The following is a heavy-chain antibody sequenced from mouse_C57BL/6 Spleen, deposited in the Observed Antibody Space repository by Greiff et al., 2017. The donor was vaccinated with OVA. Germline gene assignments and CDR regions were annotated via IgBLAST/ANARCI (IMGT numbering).Heavy chain of an antibody. D-gene: IGHD3-1*01. CDR3: ARWAPYYYAMDY. CDR1: GYAFSSSW. Sequence: VHLVESGPELVKPGASVKISCKASGYAFSSSWMNWVKQRPGKGLEWIGRIYPGDGDTNYNGKFKGKATLTADKSSSTAYMQLSSLTSEDSAVYFCARWAPYYYAMDYWGQGTSVTVSS. CDR2: IYPGDGDT. J-gene: IGHJ4*01. V-gene: IGHV1-82*01.